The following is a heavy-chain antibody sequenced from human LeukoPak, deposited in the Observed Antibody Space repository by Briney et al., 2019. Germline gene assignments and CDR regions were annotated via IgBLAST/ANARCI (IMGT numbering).Heavy chain of an antibody. D-gene: IGHD3-10*01. CDR1: GFTFSSYG. V-gene: IGHV3-30*18. J-gene: IGHJ4*02. CDR2: ISYDGSNK. CDR3: AKDRENYGSGRYYFDY. Sequence: GGSLRLSCAASGFTFSSYGMHWVRQAPGKGVEWVAVISYDGSNKYYADSVKGRFTISRDNSKNTLYLQMNSLRAEDTAVYYCAKDRENYGSGRYYFDYWGQGTLVTVSS.